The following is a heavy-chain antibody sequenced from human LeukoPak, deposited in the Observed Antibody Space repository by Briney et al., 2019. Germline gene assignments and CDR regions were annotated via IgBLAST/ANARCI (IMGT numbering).Heavy chain of an antibody. Sequence: PGGSLRLSCAASGFTFSSYAMSWVRQAPGKGLEWVSSISSSGGGTYYADSVKGRFTISRDNSKNTLYLQMNSLRAEDTAFYCCAKILGSGQYFDYWGQGTLVTVSS. CDR3: AKILGSGQYFDY. CDR2: ISSSGGGT. D-gene: IGHD3-3*01. J-gene: IGHJ4*02. CDR1: GFTFSSYA. V-gene: IGHV3-23*01.